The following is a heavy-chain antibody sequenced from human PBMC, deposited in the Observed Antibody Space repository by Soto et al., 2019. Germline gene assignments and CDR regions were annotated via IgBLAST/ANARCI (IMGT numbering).Heavy chain of an antibody. D-gene: IGHD5-18*01. CDR1: GYSFSRYW. CDR2: IYPGDSDT. V-gene: IGHV5-51*01. J-gene: IGHJ6*02. Sequence: PGESLKISCKGSGYSFSRYWIGWVRQMPGKGLEWMGIIYPGDSDTRYSPSFQGQVTISADKSISTAYLQWSSLKASDTAMYYCARHGVDTNIYYYYGMDVWGQGTTVTVSS. CDR3: ARHGVDTNIYYYYGMDV.